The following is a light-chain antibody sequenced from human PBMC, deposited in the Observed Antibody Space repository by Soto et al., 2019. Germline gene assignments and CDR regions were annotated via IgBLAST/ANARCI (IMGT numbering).Light chain of an antibody. CDR3: QQYGDSPT. CDR1: QSVSSY. Sequence: EIVLTQSPATLSLSPGERATLSCRASQSVSSYLAWYQQKPGQAPRLLIYDASNRATGIPARFSGSGSGTDFTLTISSLEPEDFAVYYCQQYGDSPTFGQGTKVEIK. J-gene: IGKJ1*01. CDR2: DAS. V-gene: IGKV3-11*01.